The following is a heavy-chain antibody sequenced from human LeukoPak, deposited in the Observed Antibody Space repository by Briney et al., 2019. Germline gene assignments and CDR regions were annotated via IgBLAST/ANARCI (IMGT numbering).Heavy chain of an antibody. CDR2: ISFRGRT. CDR3: ARGISTTWNNYYYGLDV. Sequence: SETLSLTCAVYGGSFSGYYWSWIRQPPGKGLEWIGYISFRGRTNYSPSLKSRVTISVDTSKTQSSLKLSSVTAADTAVYYCARGISTTWNNYYYGLDVWGQGTTVTVSS. V-gene: IGHV4-59*01. J-gene: IGHJ6*02. CDR1: GGSFSGYY. D-gene: IGHD2-2*01.